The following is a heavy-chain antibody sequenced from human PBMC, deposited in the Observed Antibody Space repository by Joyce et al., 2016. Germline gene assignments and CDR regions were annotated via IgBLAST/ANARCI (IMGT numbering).Heavy chain of an antibody. CDR1: GFTVSNNY. CDR2: IYSGGDT. Sequence: EVQLVESGGGLIQPGGSLRLSCAASGFTVSNNYMTWVRQAPGKGLGWGSFIYSGGDTYYADSVKGRFTISRDKNTLYLQMNSLRVEDTAVYYCARVPGFHWGQGTLVTVSS. J-gene: IGHJ4*02. CDR3: ARVPGFH. V-gene: IGHV3-53*01.